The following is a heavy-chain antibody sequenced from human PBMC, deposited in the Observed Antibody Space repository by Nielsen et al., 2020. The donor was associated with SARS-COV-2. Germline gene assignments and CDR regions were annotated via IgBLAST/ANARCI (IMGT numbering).Heavy chain of an antibody. CDR3: ARDWRYYDSSGYGY. D-gene: IGHD3-22*01. Sequence: GESLKISCAASGFTFSAYTMNWVRQAPGKGLEWVSSISSSSYYIYYADSVKGRFTISRDNAKNSLYLQMNSLRAEDTAVYYCARDWRYYDSSGYGYWGQGTLVTVSS. J-gene: IGHJ4*02. V-gene: IGHV3-21*01. CDR2: ISSSSYYI. CDR1: GFTFSAYT.